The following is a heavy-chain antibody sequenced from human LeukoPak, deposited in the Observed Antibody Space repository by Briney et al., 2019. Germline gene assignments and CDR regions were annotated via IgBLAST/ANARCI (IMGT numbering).Heavy chain of an antibody. CDR1: GYTFTSYY. D-gene: IGHD1-26*01. CDR2: ISPSGGST. J-gene: IGHJ3*02. CDR3: AAGRIVGATRPADAFDI. V-gene: IGHV1-46*01. Sequence: ASVTVSCKASGYTFTSYYMHWVRQAPGQGLEWMGIISPSGGSTSYAQKFQGRVTITRDMSTSTAYMELSSLRSEDTAVYYCAAGRIVGATRPADAFDIWGQGTMVTVSS.